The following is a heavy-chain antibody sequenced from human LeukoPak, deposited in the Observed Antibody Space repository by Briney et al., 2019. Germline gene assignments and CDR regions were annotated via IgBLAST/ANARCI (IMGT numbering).Heavy chain of an antibody. CDR1: GFTVSTNY. CDR3: TRESITGTRFDY. J-gene: IGHJ4*02. V-gene: IGHV3-66*02. CDR2: IYSGGST. D-gene: IGHD1-7*01. Sequence: GGSLRLSCAASGFTVSTNYMSWVRQAPGKGLEWVSVIYSGGSTYYADSVKGRFTISRDNSKNTLYLQMNSLRAEDTAAYYCTRESITGTRFDYWGQGTLVTVSS.